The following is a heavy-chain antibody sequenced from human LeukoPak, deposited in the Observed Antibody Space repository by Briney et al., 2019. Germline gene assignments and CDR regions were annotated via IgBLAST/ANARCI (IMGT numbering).Heavy chain of an antibody. CDR1: GGTFSSYA. J-gene: IGHJ4*02. D-gene: IGHD3-22*01. CDR3: VRDGSYYDSTGYYYLY. Sequence: SVKVSCKASGGTFSSYAISWVRQAPGQGLEWMGGITPLFGTANYAQNFQGRVTITADESTSTAYMELSSLRSEDTAVYYCVRDGSYYDSTGYYYLYWGQGTLVTVSS. CDR2: ITPLFGTA. V-gene: IGHV1-69*13.